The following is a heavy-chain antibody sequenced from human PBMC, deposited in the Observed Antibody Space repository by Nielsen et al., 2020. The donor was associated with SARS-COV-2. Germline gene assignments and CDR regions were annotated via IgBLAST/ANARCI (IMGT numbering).Heavy chain of an antibody. CDR2: ISESGGAT. Sequence: GESLKISCVASGFSFSNYVMNWVRQAPGKELEWVSAISESGGATYYTDSVKGRFTISRDNSRNTLYLEMNSLRADDTAVYYCAKHEGEDWGQGTLVTVSS. CDR3: AKHEGED. CDR1: GFSFSNYV. J-gene: IGHJ4*02. V-gene: IGHV3-23*01. D-gene: IGHD3-10*01.